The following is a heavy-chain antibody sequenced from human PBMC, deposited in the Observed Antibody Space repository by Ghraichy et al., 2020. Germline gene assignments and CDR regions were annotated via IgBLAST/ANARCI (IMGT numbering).Heavy chain of an antibody. CDR2: ISAYNGNT. CDR3: ARDLGTMARYYYYGMDV. J-gene: IGHJ6*02. Sequence: ASVKVSCKASGYTFTSYGISWVRQAPGQGLEWMGWISAYNGNTNYAQKLQGRVTMTTDTSTSTAYMELRSLRSDDTAVYYCARDLGTMARYYYYGMDVWGQGTTVTVSS. D-gene: IGHD1-7*01. CDR1: GYTFTSYG. V-gene: IGHV1-18*04.